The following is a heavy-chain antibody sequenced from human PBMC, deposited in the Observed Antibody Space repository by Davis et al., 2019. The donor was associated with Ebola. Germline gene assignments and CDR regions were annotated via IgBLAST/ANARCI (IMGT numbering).Heavy chain of an antibody. Sequence: GGSLRLSCAASGFTFSSYGMHWVRQAPGKGLEWVSSISSSSSYIYYADSVKGRFTISRDNAKNSLYLQMNSLRAEDTAVYYCAKVRFDYYYGMDVWGQGTTVTVSS. CDR1: GFTFSSYG. D-gene: IGHD3-16*01. J-gene: IGHJ6*02. CDR2: ISSSSSYI. V-gene: IGHV3-21*04. CDR3: AKVRFDYYYGMDV.